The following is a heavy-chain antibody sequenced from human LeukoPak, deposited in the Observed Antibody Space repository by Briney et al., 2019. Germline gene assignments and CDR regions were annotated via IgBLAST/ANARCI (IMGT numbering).Heavy chain of an antibody. D-gene: IGHD6-6*01. V-gene: IGHV3-11*04. CDR3: ARVGLAARHTNWFDP. CDR2: ISGSGSVI. J-gene: IGHJ5*02. Sequence: GGSLRLSCVASGFSFSDYYMTWMRQTPGKGLEWISFISGSGSVILYADSVKGRFTISRDNAKNSLYLQMNSLRAEDTAVYYCARVGLAARHTNWFDPWGQGTPVTVSS. CDR1: GFSFSDYY.